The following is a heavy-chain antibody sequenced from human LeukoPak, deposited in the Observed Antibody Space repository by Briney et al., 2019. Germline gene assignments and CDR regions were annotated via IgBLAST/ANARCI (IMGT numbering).Heavy chain of an antibody. D-gene: IGHD5-24*01. CDR2: ISAYNGDT. J-gene: IGHJ4*02. CDR1: GYTFTRYG. V-gene: IGHV1-18*01. Sequence: ASVNVSCKASGYTFTRYGFTWVRQAPGQGLEWMGWISAYNGDTNYAQKFQGRVTMTTDTSTTTAYMELRSLGSDDTAVYYCARGGGVAITVVFDYWGQGTLVTVSS. CDR3: ARGGGVAITVVFDY.